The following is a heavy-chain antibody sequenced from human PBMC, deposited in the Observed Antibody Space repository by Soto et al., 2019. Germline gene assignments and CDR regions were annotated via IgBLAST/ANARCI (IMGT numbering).Heavy chain of an antibody. D-gene: IGHD3-3*01. J-gene: IGHJ6*02. Sequence: QVQLVESGGGVVQPGRSRRLSCAASGFTFSSYGMHWVRQAPGKGLEWVAVIWYDGSNKYYADSVKGRFTISRDNSKNTLYLQMNSLRAEDTAVYYCARDYDFWSGYAYYYGMDVWGQGTTVTVSS. V-gene: IGHV3-33*01. CDR3: ARDYDFWSGYAYYYGMDV. CDR2: IWYDGSNK. CDR1: GFTFSSYG.